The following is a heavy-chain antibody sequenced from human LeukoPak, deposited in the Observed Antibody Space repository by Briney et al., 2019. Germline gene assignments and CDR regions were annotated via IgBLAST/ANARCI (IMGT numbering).Heavy chain of an antibody. V-gene: IGHV4-39*02. CDR2: IYYSGST. CDR3: AREYSSSWTYYFDY. D-gene: IGHD6-13*01. CDR1: GGSTSDSNYH. J-gene: IGHJ4*02. Sequence: PSETLSLTCTVSGGSTSDSNYHWGWIRQSPGKGLEWIGCIYYSGSTYYNPSLKSRVTISVDTSKNQFSLKLRSVTAADTAGYYCAREYSSSWTYYFDYWGQGTLVTVSS.